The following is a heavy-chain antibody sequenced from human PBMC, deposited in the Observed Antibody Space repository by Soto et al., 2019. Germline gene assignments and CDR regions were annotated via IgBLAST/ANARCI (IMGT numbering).Heavy chain of an antibody. J-gene: IGHJ3*01. D-gene: IGHD5-12*01. V-gene: IGHV1-58*01. CDR2: IVVGSGDT. CDR3: ARTRLSGFSL. CDR1: GFLFSSSA. Sequence: GASVKVSCKTSGFLFSSSAVHWVRQSRGQHLEWIGWIVVGSGDTNYAHSFQDRVTITRDMSTNTAYMKLSSLRSEDTAIYYSARTRLSGFSLWGQGTMVTVS.